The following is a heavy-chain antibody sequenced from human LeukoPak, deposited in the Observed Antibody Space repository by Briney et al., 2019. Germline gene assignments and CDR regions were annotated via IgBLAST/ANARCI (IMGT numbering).Heavy chain of an antibody. D-gene: IGHD6-19*01. J-gene: IGHJ4*02. V-gene: IGHV3-7*03. CDR2: IKQDGSEK. CDR1: GFTFSSYW. CDR3: ARDLHSSGWYDYFDY. Sequence: GGSLRLSCAASGFTFSSYWMSWVRQAPGKGLEWVANIKQDGSEKYYVDSVKGRFTISRDNAKNSLYLQMNGLRAEDTAVYYCARDLHSSGWYDYFDYWGQGTLVTVSS.